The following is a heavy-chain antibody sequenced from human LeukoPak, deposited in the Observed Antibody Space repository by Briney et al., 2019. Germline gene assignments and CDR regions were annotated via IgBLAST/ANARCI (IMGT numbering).Heavy chain of an antibody. Sequence: GGTLRLSCAAWGFTFSSYGMGWVRQATGKGREWGSVISGSGAYTYSAESVKGRYTISRDNSKNTLYLQLNSLRAEDTAVYYCVKRASYSSGHHYFDYWGQGTLVTVSS. CDR1: GFTFSSYG. CDR2: ISGSGAYT. CDR3: VKRASYSSGHHYFDY. V-gene: IGHV3-23*01. D-gene: IGHD6-19*01. J-gene: IGHJ4*02.